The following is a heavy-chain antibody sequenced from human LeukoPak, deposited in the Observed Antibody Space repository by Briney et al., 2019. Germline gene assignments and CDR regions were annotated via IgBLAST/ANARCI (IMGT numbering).Heavy chain of an antibody. Sequence: ASVKVSCKASGYTFTSYAMHWVRQAPGQRLEWVGWINAGNGNTKYSQKFQGRVTITRDTSTSTVYMELSSLRSEDTAVYYCAMTVVPAATRGAFDIWGQGTMVTVSS. CDR1: GYTFTSYA. D-gene: IGHD2-2*01. CDR2: INAGNGNT. J-gene: IGHJ3*02. V-gene: IGHV1-3*01. CDR3: AMTVVPAATRGAFDI.